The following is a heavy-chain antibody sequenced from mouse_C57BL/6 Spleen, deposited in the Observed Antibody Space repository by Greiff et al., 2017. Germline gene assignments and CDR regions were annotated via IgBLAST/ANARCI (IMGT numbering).Heavy chain of an antibody. Sequence: EVHLVESGGGLVKPGGSLKLSCAASGFTFSDYGMHWVRQAPEKGLEWVAYISSGSSTIYYADTVKGRFTISRDNAKNTLFLQMTSLRSEDTAMYYCARNPPMDYYGSSYFDYWGQGTTLTVSS. CDR3: ARNPPMDYYGSSYFDY. CDR2: ISSGSSTI. V-gene: IGHV5-17*01. D-gene: IGHD1-1*01. J-gene: IGHJ2*01. CDR1: GFTFSDYG.